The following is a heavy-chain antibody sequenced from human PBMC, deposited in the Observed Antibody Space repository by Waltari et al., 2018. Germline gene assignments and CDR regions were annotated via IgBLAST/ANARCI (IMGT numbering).Heavy chain of an antibody. CDR1: GLPFSSYS. V-gene: IGHV3-48*01. Sequence: EVQLVESGGGLVQPGGYLRLSCAASGLPFSSYSMNWVRQPPGTGREWVSYSSSSCSSIYYSDSVRGRFSISRDKAKNSLYLQMNSLRAEDTAVYYCARDAYVRGKYGAGSYPPDYWGQGTRVTVSS. D-gene: IGHD3-10*01. CDR2: SSSSCSSI. CDR3: ARDAYVRGKYGAGSYPPDY. J-gene: IGHJ4*02.